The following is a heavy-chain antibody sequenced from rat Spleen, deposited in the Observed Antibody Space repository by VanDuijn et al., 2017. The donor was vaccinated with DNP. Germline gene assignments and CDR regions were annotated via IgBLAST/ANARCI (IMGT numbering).Heavy chain of an antibody. J-gene: IGHJ2*01. Sequence: QIQLKESGPGLVQPSQTLSLTCTVSGFSLTSYNVHWVRQPTGKGLEWMGMIWTGGTTAYNSALKSRLTISRDTSKSQVFLKMNSLQTEDTATYYCARDRRGYFDYWGQGAMVTVSS. V-gene: IGHV2-30*01. CDR2: IWTGGTT. CDR1: GFSLTSYN. CDR3: ARDRRGYFDY. D-gene: IGHD1-11*01.